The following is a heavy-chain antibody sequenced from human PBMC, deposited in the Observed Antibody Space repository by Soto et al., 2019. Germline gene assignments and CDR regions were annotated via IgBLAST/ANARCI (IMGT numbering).Heavy chain of an antibody. D-gene: IGHD7-27*01. V-gene: IGHV3-74*01. J-gene: IGHJ4*02. Sequence: GGSLRLSCAASGFTFSNYWTHWVRQAPGKGLVWVSRINGDGSTTTYADFVKGRFTISRDNAKNTLYLQMDSLGADDTAVYYCTRGGTSATYWGLFDYWGQGALVTVS. CDR1: GFTFSNYW. CDR3: TRGGTSATYWGLFDY. CDR2: INGDGSTT.